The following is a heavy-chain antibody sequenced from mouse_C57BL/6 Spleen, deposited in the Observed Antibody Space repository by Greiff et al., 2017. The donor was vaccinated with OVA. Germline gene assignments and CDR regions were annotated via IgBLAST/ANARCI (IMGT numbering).Heavy chain of an antibody. CDR2: ISSGSSTI. D-gene: IGHD1-1*01. CDR1: GFTFSDYG. Sequence: EVKLVESGGGLVKPGGSLKLSCAASGFTFSDYGMHWVRQAPEKGLEWVAYISSGSSTIYYADTVKGRFTISRDNAKNTLFLQMTSLRSEDTAMYYCARGDGSSPYYFDYGGQGTTLTVSS. J-gene: IGHJ2*01. CDR3: ARGDGSSPYYFDY. V-gene: IGHV5-17*01.